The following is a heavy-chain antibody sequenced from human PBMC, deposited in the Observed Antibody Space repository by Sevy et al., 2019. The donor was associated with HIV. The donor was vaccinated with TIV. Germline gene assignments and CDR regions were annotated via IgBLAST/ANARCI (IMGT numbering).Heavy chain of an antibody. Sequence: GGSLRLSCITSGFRFSDYALTWLRQAPGKGLEWVGFIRSKTFGGTTEYAASVKGRFTISRDESKSIAYLEMNSLKTEDIAIYYCTRLRGTISAYYYFGMDVWGQGATVTVSS. D-gene: IGHD3-9*01. CDR1: GFRFSDYA. CDR2: IRSKTFGGTT. CDR3: TRLRGTISAYYYFGMDV. J-gene: IGHJ6*02. V-gene: IGHV3-49*03.